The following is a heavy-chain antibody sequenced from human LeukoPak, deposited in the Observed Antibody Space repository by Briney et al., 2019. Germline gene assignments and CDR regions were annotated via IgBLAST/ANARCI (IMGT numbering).Heavy chain of an antibody. CDR2: IYYSGST. CDR1: GGSISSYY. J-gene: IGHJ4*02. CDR3: VGGTPIPIMENEFDY. V-gene: IGHV4-59*01. Sequence: SETLSLTCTVSGGSISSYYWSWIRQPPGKGLEWIGYIYYSGSTNYNPSLKSRVTISVDTSKNQFSLKLSSVTAADTAVYYCVGGTPIPIMENEFDYWGQGTLVTGSS. D-gene: IGHD2-2*02.